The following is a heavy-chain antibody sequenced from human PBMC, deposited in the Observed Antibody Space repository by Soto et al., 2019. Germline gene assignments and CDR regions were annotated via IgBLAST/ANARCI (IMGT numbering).Heavy chain of an antibody. CDR1: GGSIDSGAYS. D-gene: IGHD6-19*01. Sequence: PSETLSLTCAVSGGSIDSGAYSVIWIRQPPGKGLEWIGYVSHSGTAYSIPSLNGRLSLSVDSSQTQFSLKLTSVTAADSAVYYCARIHWTQSSLDYWGRGILVTVSS. CDR2: VSHSGTA. CDR3: ARIHWTQSSLDY. J-gene: IGHJ4*02. V-gene: IGHV4-30-2*01.